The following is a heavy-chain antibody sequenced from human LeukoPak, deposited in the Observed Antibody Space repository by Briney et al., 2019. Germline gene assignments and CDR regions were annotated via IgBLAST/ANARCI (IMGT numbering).Heavy chain of an antibody. CDR1: GGSISSYY. V-gene: IGHV4-59*01. CDR2: IYYSGST. J-gene: IGHJ5*02. CDR3: ARDIWFDP. Sequence: PSETLSLTCTVSGGSISSYYWSWILQPAGKGLEWIGYIYYSGSTNYNPSLKSRVTISVDTSKNQFSLKLSSVTAADTAVYYCARDIWFDPWGQGTLVTASS.